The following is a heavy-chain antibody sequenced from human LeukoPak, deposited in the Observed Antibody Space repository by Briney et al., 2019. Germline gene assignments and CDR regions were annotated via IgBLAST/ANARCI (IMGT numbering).Heavy chain of an antibody. J-gene: IGHJ6*02. CDR1: GYTFTSYD. CDR3: ARVVVVPAAMGYYYGMDV. D-gene: IGHD2-2*01. CDR2: MNPNSGNT. V-gene: IGHV1-8*01. Sequence: ASVKVSCKASGYTFTSYDINWVRQATGQGLEWMGWMNPNSGNTGYAQKFQGRVTMTRNTSISTAYMELSSLRSEDTAAYYCARVVVVPAAMGYYYGMDVWGQGTTVTVSS.